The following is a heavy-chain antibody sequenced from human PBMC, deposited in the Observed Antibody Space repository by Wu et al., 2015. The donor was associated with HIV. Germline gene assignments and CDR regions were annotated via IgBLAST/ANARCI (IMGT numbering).Heavy chain of an antibody. J-gene: IGHJ4*02. Sequence: QVQLVQSETEMKKPGASLKVSCKASGYTFSAYDINWVRQAPGQGLEWVGWMNPNSGNTGYPQKFQGRVTMTRDTSISTAYMELSSLKSEDTAVYYCARDRIGITMVRGGWFDYWGQGTLVTVSS. CDR3: ARDRIGITMVRGGWFDY. D-gene: IGHD3-10*01. CDR1: GYTFSAYD. CDR2: MNPNSGNT. V-gene: IGHV1-8*01.